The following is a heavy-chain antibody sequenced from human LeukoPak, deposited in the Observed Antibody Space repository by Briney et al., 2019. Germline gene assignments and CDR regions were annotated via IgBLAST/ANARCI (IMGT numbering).Heavy chain of an antibody. V-gene: IGHV4-38-2*02. D-gene: IGHD3-9*01. J-gene: IGHJ4*02. Sequence: SETLSLTCTVSGYSISSGYYWGWIRQPPGKGLERIGSIYHSGSTYYNPSLKSRVTISVDTSKNQFSLKLSSVTAADTAVYYCARSKDILTGYCFDYWGQGTLVTVSS. CDR2: IYHSGST. CDR3: ARSKDILTGYCFDY. CDR1: GYSISSGYY.